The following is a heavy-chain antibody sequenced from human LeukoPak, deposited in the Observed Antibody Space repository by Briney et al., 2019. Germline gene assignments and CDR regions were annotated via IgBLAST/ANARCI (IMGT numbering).Heavy chain of an antibody. Sequence: PGGSLRLSCAASGFTFSSYWMSWVRQAPGKGLEWVANIKQDGSEKYYVDSVKGRFTISRDNAKNSLYLQMNSLRAEDTAVYYCARDGVGTAMVRAPDYWGQGTLVTVSS. J-gene: IGHJ4*02. CDR3: ARDGVGTAMVRAPDY. CDR2: IKQDGSEK. CDR1: GFTFSSYW. D-gene: IGHD5-18*01. V-gene: IGHV3-7*01.